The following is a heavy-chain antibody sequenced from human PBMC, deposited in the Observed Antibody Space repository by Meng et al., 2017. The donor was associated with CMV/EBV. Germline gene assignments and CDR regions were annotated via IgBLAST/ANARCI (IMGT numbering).Heavy chain of an antibody. CDR3: AREIGTAAGRFDY. CDR1: GFTFSSYA. Sequence: GESLKISCAASGFTFSSYAMSWVRQAPGKGLEWVSAISGSGGSTYYADSVKGRFTISRDNSKNTLSLQVNSLRPEDTAVYYCAREIGTAAGRFDYWGQGSLVTVSS. V-gene: IGHV3-23*01. D-gene: IGHD6-25*01. J-gene: IGHJ4*02. CDR2: ISGSGGST.